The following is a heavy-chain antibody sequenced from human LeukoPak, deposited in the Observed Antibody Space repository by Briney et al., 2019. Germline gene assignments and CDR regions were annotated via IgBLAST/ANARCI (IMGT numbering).Heavy chain of an antibody. D-gene: IGHD6-19*01. CDR2: INPNSGGT. CDR3: ASNSGWYSGLYYYHMDV. V-gene: IGHV1-2*02. J-gene: IGHJ6*03. CDR1: GYTFTGYY. Sequence: GASVKVSCKASGYTFTGYYMHWVRQAPGQGLEWMGWINPNSGGTNYAQKFQGRVTMTRDTSISTAYMELSRLRSDDTAVYYCASNSGWYSGLYYYHMDVWGKGTTVTISS.